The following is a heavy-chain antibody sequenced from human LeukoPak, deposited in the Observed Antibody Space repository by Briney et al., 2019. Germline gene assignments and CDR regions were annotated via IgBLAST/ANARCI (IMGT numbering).Heavy chain of an antibody. CDR1: GFTFADYS. D-gene: IGHD3-10*01. CDR3: TGSGSYYNGGFDY. J-gene: IGHJ4*02. V-gene: IGHV3-49*03. CDR2: IRSKGYEGPT. Sequence: GGSLRLSCIASGFTFADYSMTWFRQAPGKGLEWVGLIRSKGYEGPTEYAASVKGRFTISRDDSKSIAYLQMNSLKTEDTAVYYCTGSGSYYNGGFDYWGQGTLVTVSS.